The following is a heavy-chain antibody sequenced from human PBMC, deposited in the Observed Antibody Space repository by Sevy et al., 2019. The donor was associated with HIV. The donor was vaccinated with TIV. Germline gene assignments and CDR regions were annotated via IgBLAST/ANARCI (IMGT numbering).Heavy chain of an antibody. CDR2: ISGSGRFT. V-gene: IGHV3-23*01. D-gene: IGHD2-15*01. CDR3: AKGFCSGATCPRDYYYYGMDV. J-gene: IGHJ6*02. CDR1: EFTFSSYA. Sequence: GGSLRLSCSASEFTFSSYAMSWVRQAPGKGLEWVSSISGSGRFTYYADFVEGRFIISRDNSKNTLSVQMNSLRVEDTAVYYCAKGFCSGATCPRDYYYYGMDVWGQGTTVTVSS.